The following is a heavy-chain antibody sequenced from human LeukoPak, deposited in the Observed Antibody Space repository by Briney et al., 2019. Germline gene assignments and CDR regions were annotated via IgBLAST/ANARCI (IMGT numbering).Heavy chain of an antibody. CDR2: IYPGDSDT. D-gene: IGHD1-26*01. CDR3: ARVGGSYSLYYFDY. Sequence: GESLKISCQASGFTFTNYWIVWVRQMPGKGLEWMGIIYPGDSDTRYSPSFQGQVTISADKSISTAYLQWSSLRASDTAMYYCARVGGSYSLYYFDYWGQGTLVTVSS. CDR1: GFTFTNYW. J-gene: IGHJ4*02. V-gene: IGHV5-51*01.